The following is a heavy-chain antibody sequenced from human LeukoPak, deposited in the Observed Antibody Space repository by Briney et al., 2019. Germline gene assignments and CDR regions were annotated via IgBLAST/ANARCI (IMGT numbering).Heavy chain of an antibody. CDR1: GYSFTSYW. Sequence: GESLKISCKGSGYSFTSYWIGWVRQMPGKGLEWMGIIYPGDSDTRYSPSFQGQVTISADKSISTAYLQWSSLKASDTAMYYCARTADDSSGRPQGFHFDYWGQGTLVTVSS. CDR2: IYPGDSDT. V-gene: IGHV5-51*01. J-gene: IGHJ4*02. CDR3: ARTADDSSGRPQGFHFDY. D-gene: IGHD6-19*01.